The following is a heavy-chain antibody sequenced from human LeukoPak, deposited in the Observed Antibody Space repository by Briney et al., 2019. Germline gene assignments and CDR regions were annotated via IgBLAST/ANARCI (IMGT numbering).Heavy chain of an antibody. D-gene: IGHD6-13*01. CDR3: ARGWANGSSWYARWRPRPTPFDY. J-gene: IGHJ4*02. V-gene: IGHV4-34*01. Sequence: SGTLSLTCAVYGGSFSGYYWSWIRQPPGKGLEWIGEINHSGSTNYNPSLKSRVTISVDTSKNQFSLKLSSVTAADTAVYYCARGWANGSSWYARWRPRPTPFDYWGQGTLVTVSS. CDR1: GGSFSGYY. CDR2: INHSGST.